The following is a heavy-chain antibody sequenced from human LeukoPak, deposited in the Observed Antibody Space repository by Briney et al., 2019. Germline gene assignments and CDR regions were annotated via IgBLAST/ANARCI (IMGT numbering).Heavy chain of an antibody. V-gene: IGHV4-39*01. CDR1: GGSISSGSYY. CDR3: ARRGYYDSSGSYYDYFDH. CDR2: IYYSGST. D-gene: IGHD3-22*01. Sequence: PSETLSLTCTVSGGSISSGSYYWGWIRQPPGKGLEWIGSIYYSGSTYYNPSLKSRVTISVDTSKNQFSLKLSSVTAADTAVYYCARRGYYDSSGSYYDYFDHWGQGTLVTVSS. J-gene: IGHJ4*02.